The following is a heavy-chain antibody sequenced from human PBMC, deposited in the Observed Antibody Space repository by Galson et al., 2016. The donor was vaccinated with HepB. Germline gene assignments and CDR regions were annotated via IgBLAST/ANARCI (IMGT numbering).Heavy chain of an antibody. CDR3: ARDSGAPLGAHLDY. V-gene: IGHV3-33*07. Sequence: SLRLSCAASGFTFSSSGMCWVRQAPGKGLEWMAVIWYDGSNKYYADSVKGRFTISRDNSKNTLYLQMNSLRAEDTAVYYCARDSGAPLGAHLDYWGQGTLVTVSS. CDR1: GFTFSSSG. J-gene: IGHJ4*02. D-gene: IGHD3-16*01. CDR2: IWYDGSNK.